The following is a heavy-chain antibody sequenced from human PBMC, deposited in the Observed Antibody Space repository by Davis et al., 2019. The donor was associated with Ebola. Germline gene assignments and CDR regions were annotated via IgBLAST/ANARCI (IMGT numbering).Heavy chain of an antibody. Sequence: GESLKISCAASGFTLSSYSMNWVRQAPGKGLEWVSSISSSSSYIYYADSVKGRFTISRDNAKNSLYLQMNSLRAEDTAVYYCAREPGYSSGWYFDYWGQGTLVTVSS. CDR1: GFTLSSYS. CDR2: ISSSSSYI. D-gene: IGHD6-19*01. V-gene: IGHV3-21*01. J-gene: IGHJ4*02. CDR3: AREPGYSSGWYFDY.